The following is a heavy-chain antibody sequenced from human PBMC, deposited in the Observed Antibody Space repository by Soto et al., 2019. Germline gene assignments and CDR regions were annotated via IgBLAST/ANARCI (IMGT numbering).Heavy chain of an antibody. CDR2: IGPETGAT. CDR3: GRGRSGQIVVFY. Sequence: ASGKVSCKASGYTFTGHYIHWVRPAPEQGPEWMGEIGPETGATRYAQKFQGRVTMTRDMPITTVYMELNNLSPDDTAVYYCGRGRSGQIVVFYWGQGTPVTVSS. CDR1: GYTFTGHY. D-gene: IGHD1-26*01. V-gene: IGHV1-2*02. J-gene: IGHJ4*02.